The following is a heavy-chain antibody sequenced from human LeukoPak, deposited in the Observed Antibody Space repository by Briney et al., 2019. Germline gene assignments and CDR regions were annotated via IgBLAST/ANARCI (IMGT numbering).Heavy chain of an antibody. Sequence: NPGGSLRLSCAASGFTFSSHSMTWVRQAPGKGLEWVSSISSSSNYIYYADSVKGRFTISRDNAKNSVSLQMNSLRAEDTAVYYCARALKPYGSSGTTYAFDAWGQGTMVTVSS. D-gene: IGHD6-25*01. V-gene: IGHV3-21*06. CDR1: GFTFSSHS. J-gene: IGHJ3*01. CDR3: ARALKPYGSSGTTYAFDA. CDR2: ISSSSNYI.